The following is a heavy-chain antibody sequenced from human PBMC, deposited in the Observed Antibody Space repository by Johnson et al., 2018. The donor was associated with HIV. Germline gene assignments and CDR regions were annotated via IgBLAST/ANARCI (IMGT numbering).Heavy chain of an antibody. CDR2: IYSGGST. CDR3: ARGRIGAAGWDAFDV. D-gene: IGHD6-13*01. CDR1: GFTVSSNY. Sequence: VQLVESGGGLIQPGGSLRLSCAASGFTVSSNYMSWVRQAPGKGLEWVSLIYSGGSTYYADSVKGRFTISRDNSKNTLYLQMKSLGAGDTAVYYCARGRIGAAGWDAFDVWGQGTMVTVSS. V-gene: IGHV3-53*01. J-gene: IGHJ3*01.